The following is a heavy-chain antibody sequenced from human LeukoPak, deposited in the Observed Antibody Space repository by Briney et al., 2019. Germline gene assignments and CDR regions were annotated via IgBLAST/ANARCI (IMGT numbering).Heavy chain of an antibody. J-gene: IGHJ6*02. V-gene: IGHV6-1*01. CDR3: ARLPTYYYDSSGYPTYYYYYGMDV. CDR2: TYYRSKWYN. Sequence: SQTLSLTCAISGDIFSSNSAAWNWIRQSPSRGLEWLGRTYYRSKWYNDYAVSVKSRITINPDTSKNQFSLQLNSVTPEDTAVYYCARLPTYYYDSSGYPTYYYYYGMDVWGQGTTVTVSS. CDR1: GDIFSSNSAA. D-gene: IGHD3-22*01.